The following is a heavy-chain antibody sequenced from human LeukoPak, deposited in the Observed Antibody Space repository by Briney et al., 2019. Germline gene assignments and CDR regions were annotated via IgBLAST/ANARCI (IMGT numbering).Heavy chain of an antibody. CDR3: ARDSGRFGESPFFDY. CDR1: AYTFTNYY. D-gene: IGHD3-10*01. V-gene: IGHV1-46*01. CDR2: INPSGGST. J-gene: IGHJ4*02. Sequence: ASVKVSCKASAYTFTNYYISWVRQAPGQGLEWMGIINPSGGSTSYAQKFQGRVTMTRDTSTSTVYMELSSLRSEDTAVYYCARDSGRFGESPFFDYWGQGTLVTVSS.